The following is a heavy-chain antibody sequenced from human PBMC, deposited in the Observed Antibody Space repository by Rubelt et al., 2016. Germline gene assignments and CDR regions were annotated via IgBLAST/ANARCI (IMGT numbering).Heavy chain of an antibody. D-gene: IGHD4-17*01. J-gene: IGHJ4*02. CDR3: ARTPTTVTTSGDY. Sequence: QVQLVQSGAEVKKPGSSVKVSCKASGGTFSSYAISWVRQAPGQGLEWMGRIIPILGIANYAQKFQGRVTITADKSTSTAYMELSSLRSEDTAVYYCARTPTTVTTSGDYWGQGTLVTVSS. CDR2: IIPILGIA. V-gene: IGHV1-69*04. CDR1: GGTFSSYA.